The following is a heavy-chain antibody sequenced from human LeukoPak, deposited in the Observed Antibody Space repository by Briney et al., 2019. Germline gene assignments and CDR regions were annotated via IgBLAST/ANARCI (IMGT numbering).Heavy chain of an antibody. CDR2: ISGSGGST. Sequence: GGSLRLSCAASGLTFSSYSMNWVRQAPGEGLAWGSAISGSGGSTYYADSVKGRFTISRDNSKNTLYLQMNSLRAEDTAVYYCAKGGVGATDFDYWGQGTLVTVSS. J-gene: IGHJ4*02. CDR1: GLTFSSYS. CDR3: AKGGVGATDFDY. V-gene: IGHV3-23*01. D-gene: IGHD1-26*01.